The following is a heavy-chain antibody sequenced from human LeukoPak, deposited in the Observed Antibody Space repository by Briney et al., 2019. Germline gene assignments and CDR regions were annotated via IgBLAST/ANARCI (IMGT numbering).Heavy chain of an antibody. V-gene: IGHV1-69*01. CDR2: IIPIFGTA. CDR3: ARWITMVRGVISARGFDY. D-gene: IGHD3-10*01. CDR1: GGTFSSYA. J-gene: IGHJ4*02. Sequence: ASVKVSCKASGGTFSSYAISWVRQAPRQGLEWMGGIIPIFGTANYAQKFQGRVTITADESTSTAYMELSSLRSEDTAVYYCARWITMVRGVISARGFDYWGQGTLVTVSS.